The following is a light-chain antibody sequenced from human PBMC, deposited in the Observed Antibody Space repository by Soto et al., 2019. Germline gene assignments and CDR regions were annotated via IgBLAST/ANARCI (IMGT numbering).Light chain of an antibody. CDR2: RAS. CDR3: QHYGGSPPYT. CDR1: QSVSSIY. V-gene: IGKV3-20*01. J-gene: IGKJ2*01. Sequence: EMVLTQSPGTLSLSPGERATLSCRASQSVSSIYLAWYQQKPGQAHRLLIYRASSMATGIPDRFSVRGSGTDFTFTISRLEPEDFAVYYCQHYGGSPPYTFGQGNKVEI.